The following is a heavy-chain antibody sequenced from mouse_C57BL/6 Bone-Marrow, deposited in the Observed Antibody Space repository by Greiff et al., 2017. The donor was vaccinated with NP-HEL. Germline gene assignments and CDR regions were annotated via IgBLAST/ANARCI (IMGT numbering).Heavy chain of an antibody. D-gene: IGHD2-1*01. V-gene: IGHV1-15*01. Sequence: QVQLQQSGAELVRPGASVTLSCKASGYTFTDYEMHWVKQTPVHGLEWIGAIDSETGGTAYNQKFKGKAILTADKSSSTAYMVLRSLTSEDSAVYYCTTIYYGSLWWYYDVWGTGTTVTVSS. CDR3: TTIYYGSLWWYYDV. CDR1: GYTFTDYE. J-gene: IGHJ1*03. CDR2: IDSETGGT.